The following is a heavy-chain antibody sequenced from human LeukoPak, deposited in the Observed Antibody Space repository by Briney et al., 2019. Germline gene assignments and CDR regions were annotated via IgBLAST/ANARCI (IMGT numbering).Heavy chain of an antibody. CDR3: ARVIGWDEPFDI. J-gene: IGHJ3*02. Sequence: PGGSLRLSCSASGFTLSNYWMHWVRQAPGKGLVWVSRINTDGSSTNYADSVKGRFTVSRDNAKNTLYLQMNSLRAEDTAVYCCARVIGWDEPFDIWGQGTMVTVSS. CDR1: GFTLSNYW. D-gene: IGHD1-26*01. CDR2: INTDGSST. V-gene: IGHV3-74*01.